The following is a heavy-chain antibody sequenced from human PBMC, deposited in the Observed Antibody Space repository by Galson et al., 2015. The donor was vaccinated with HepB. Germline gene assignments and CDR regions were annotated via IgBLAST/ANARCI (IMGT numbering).Heavy chain of an antibody. J-gene: IGHJ4*02. CDR1: GGSISSYY. CDR3: ASYSSGGSFGDY. CDR2: IYYSGST. Sequence: SETLSLTCTVSGGSISSYYWSWIRQPPGKELEWIGYIYYSGSTNYNPSLKSRVTISVDTSKNQFSLKLSSVTAADTAVYYCASYSSGGSFGDYWGQGTLVTVSS. D-gene: IGHD2-15*01. V-gene: IGHV4-59*01.